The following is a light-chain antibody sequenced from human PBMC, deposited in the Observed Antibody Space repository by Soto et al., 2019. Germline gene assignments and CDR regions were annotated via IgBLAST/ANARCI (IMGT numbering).Light chain of an antibody. CDR3: HQFYKSPWT. Sequence: EIVLMQSPGTLSLSPGEGATLSCRASQSVNNNYLAWYQQRPGQAPTVLIFDTSRRATGVPDRFSGSGSGTDFTLRISRVEPDDFAVYYCHQFYKSPWTFGQGTKVEIK. J-gene: IGKJ1*01. CDR2: DTS. CDR1: QSVNNNY. V-gene: IGKV3-20*01.